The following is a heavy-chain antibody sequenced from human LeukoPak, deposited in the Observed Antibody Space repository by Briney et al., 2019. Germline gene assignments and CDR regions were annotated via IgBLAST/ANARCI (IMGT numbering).Heavy chain of an antibody. D-gene: IGHD4-11*01. V-gene: IGHV1-18*01. CDR3: ARVRYPLQKPYYYYYMDV. Sequence: ASAKVSCKASGYTFTSYGISWVRQAPGQGLEWMGWISAYNGNTNYAQKLQGRVTMTTDTSTSTAYMELRSLRSDDTAVYYCARVRYPLQKPYYYYYMDVWGKGTTVTVSS. CDR2: ISAYNGNT. CDR1: GYTFTSYG. J-gene: IGHJ6*03.